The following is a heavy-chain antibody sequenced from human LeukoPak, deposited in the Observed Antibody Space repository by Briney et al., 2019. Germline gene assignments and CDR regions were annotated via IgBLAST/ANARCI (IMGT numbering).Heavy chain of an antibody. CDR1: GFTFSSYS. J-gene: IGHJ6*04. D-gene: IGHD2-2*01. V-gene: IGHV3-21*01. CDR2: ISSSSSYI. Sequence: GGSLRLSCAASGFTFSSYSMNWVRQAPGKGLEWVSSISSSSSYIYYADSVKGRFTISRDNAKNSLYLQMNSLRAEDTAVYYCAADQLDSPIVMDVWGKGTTVTVSS. CDR3: AADQLDSPIVMDV.